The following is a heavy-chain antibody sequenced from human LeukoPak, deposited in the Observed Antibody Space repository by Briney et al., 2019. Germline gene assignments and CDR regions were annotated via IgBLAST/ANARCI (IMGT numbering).Heavy chain of an antibody. V-gene: IGHV3-9*01. D-gene: IGHD4-23*01. CDR1: GFIFNNYA. J-gene: IGHJ4*02. CDR3: ARDLVVTSSFDY. CDR2: ISWNSGSI. Sequence: SGGSLRLSCAGSGFIFNNYAMHWVRQPPGKGLEWVSGISWNSGSIDYADSVKGRFTISRDNAKNSLYLQMNSLRAEDTAVYYCARDLVVTSSFDYWGQGTLVTVSS.